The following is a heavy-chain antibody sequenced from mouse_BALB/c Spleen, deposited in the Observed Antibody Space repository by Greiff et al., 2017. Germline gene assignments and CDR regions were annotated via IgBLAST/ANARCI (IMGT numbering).Heavy chain of an antibody. V-gene: IGHV10-1*02. CDR3: VRQGGDYDGFAY. Sequence: EVKVVESGGGLVQPKGSLKLSCAASGFTFNTYAMNWVRQAPGKGLEWVARIRSKSNNYATYYADSVKDRFTISRDDSQSMLYLQMNNLKTEDTAMYYCVRQGGDYDGFAYWGQGTLVTVSA. CDR2: IRSKSNNYAT. J-gene: IGHJ3*01. D-gene: IGHD2-4*01. CDR1: GFTFNTYA.